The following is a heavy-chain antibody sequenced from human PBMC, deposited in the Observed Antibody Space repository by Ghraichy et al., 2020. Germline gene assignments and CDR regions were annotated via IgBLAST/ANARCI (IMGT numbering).Heavy chain of an antibody. V-gene: IGHV3-11*06. CDR2: ISRNGRDR. J-gene: IGHJ5*02. D-gene: IGHD1-7*01. CDR1: GFRFRDYY. Sequence: GGSLRLSCAASGFRFRDYYMSWIRQAPGKGLEWVSLISRNGRDRNYADSVRGRFTISRDNARNSLYLQLNTLRVEDTAVYYCVREGQELGKSGFDLWGQGTLVTVSS. CDR3: VREGQELGKSGFDL.